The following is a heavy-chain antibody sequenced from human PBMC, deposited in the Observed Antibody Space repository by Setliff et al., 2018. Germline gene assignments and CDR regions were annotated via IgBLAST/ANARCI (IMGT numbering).Heavy chain of an antibody. J-gene: IGHJ4*02. CDR2: IISNSLTI. CDR3: ARDEVNCSGSKCYSGFDS. V-gene: IGHV3-48*01. Sequence: PGGSLRLSCAASGFTFSTHAMHWARQAPGKGLEWVSYIISNSLTIHYADSVRGRFTVSRDNARNSLYLQMNNLRAEDTAVYYCARDEVNCSGSKCYSGFDSWGQGTLVTVSS. CDR1: GFTFSTHA. D-gene: IGHD2-15*01.